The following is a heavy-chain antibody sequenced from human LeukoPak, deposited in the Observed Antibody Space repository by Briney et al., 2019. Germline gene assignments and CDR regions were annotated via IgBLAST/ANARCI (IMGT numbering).Heavy chain of an antibody. Sequence: PGGSLRLSCAASGFTFSTYEMNWVRQAPGKGLEWVSYIFNSDDTIKYADSVKGRFTISRDNAKNSLYLQMNSLRAEDTALYYCARIEQWLVGQLDYWGQGTLVTVSS. V-gene: IGHV3-48*03. D-gene: IGHD6-19*01. J-gene: IGHJ4*02. CDR3: ARIEQWLVGQLDY. CDR2: IFNSDDTI. CDR1: GFTFSTYE.